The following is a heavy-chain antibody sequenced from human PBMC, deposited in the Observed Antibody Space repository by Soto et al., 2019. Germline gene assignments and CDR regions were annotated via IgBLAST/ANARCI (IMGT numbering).Heavy chain of an antibody. V-gene: IGHV1-46*01. CDR2: INPTGGST. D-gene: IGHD6-13*01. J-gene: IGHJ6*02. CDR1: GDTFTRHY. Sequence: ASVKVSCKDSGDTFTRHYMHWVRQAPGQGLEWMGLINPTGGSTTYAQNFQGRVTMTRDTSTSTHYMELSSLISEDTAVYYCARDRPSRWFLSGLDVWG. CDR3: ARDRPSRWFLSGLDV.